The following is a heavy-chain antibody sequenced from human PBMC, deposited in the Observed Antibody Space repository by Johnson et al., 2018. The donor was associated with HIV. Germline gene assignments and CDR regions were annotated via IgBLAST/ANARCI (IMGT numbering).Heavy chain of an antibody. Sequence: QVQLVESGGGVVQPGRSLRLSCAASGFTFSSYAMHWVRQAPGKGLEWVAVISYHGGTKYSADSVKGRFSISRDNSENTVYLQMNSLRAEDTALYYCARELGYCSGGSCHDAFDIWGQGTMVTVSS. J-gene: IGHJ3*02. D-gene: IGHD2-15*01. CDR3: ARELGYCSGGSCHDAFDI. V-gene: IGHV3-30-3*01. CDR2: ISYHGGTK. CDR1: GFTFSSYA.